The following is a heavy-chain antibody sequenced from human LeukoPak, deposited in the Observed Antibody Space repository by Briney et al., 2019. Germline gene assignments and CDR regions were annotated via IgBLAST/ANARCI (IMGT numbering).Heavy chain of an antibody. J-gene: IGHJ4*01. V-gene: IGHV3-23*01. CDR1: GFTFSSYE. Sequence: GGSLRLSCAASGFTFSSYEMNWVRQAPGKGLEWVSAVSGSGGSTYYTDSVRGRFTISRDNSKNTLSLQMNSLRAEDTAVYYCAKDLTGWSGFSDYWGHGTLVTVSS. CDR2: VSGSGGST. CDR3: AKDLTGWSGFSDY. D-gene: IGHD3-3*01.